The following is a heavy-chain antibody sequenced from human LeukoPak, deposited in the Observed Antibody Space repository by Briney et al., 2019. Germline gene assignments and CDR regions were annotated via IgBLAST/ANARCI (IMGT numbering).Heavy chain of an antibody. CDR3: ARDRHSGNYYLDF. V-gene: IGHV1-2*04. J-gene: IGHJ4*02. CDR2: INPNNGGT. Sequence: GASVKVSCKASGYTFTGYYIHWVRQAPGQGFEWMGWINPNNGGTNYAQKFQGWVTMTRDTSISTAYMELNRLRSDDTAVYYCARDRHSGNYYLDFWGQGTLVTVSS. D-gene: IGHD1-26*01. CDR1: GYTFTGYY.